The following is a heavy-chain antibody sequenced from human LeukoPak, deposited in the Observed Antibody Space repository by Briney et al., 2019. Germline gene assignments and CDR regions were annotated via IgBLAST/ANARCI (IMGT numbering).Heavy chain of an antibody. CDR3: ARDHGVTMGLDY. J-gene: IGHJ4*02. D-gene: IGHD3-10*01. V-gene: IGHV4-31*03. CDR2: IYYSGST. CDR1: GGSISRGGYY. Sequence: SQTLSLTCTVSGGSISRGGYYWSWIRQHPGKGLEWIGYIYYSGSTYYNPSLKSRVTISVDTSKNQFSLKLSSVTAADTAVYYCARDHGVTMGLDYWGQGTLVTVSS.